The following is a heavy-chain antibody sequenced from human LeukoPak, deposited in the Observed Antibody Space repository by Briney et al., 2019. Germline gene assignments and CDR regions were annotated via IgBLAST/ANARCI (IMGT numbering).Heavy chain of an antibody. Sequence: GGSLRLSCAASGFTFSSYSMNWVRQAPGKGLEWVSSISSSSSYKYYADSVKGGFTISRDNAKNSLYLQMNSLRAEDTAVYYCARDNCSGGSCLDYWGQGTLVTVSS. CDR1: GFTFSSYS. CDR2: ISSSSSYK. D-gene: IGHD2-15*01. V-gene: IGHV3-21*01. J-gene: IGHJ4*02. CDR3: ARDNCSGGSCLDY.